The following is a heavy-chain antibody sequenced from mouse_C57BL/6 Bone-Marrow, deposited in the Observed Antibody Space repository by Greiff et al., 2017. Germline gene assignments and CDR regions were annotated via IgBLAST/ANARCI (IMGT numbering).Heavy chain of an antibody. CDR1: GYTFTSYW. CDR2: INPSNGGT. J-gene: IGHJ4*01. V-gene: IGHV1-53*01. CDR3: ASLDDYNGSSYDAMDY. Sequence: QVQLQQPGTELVKPGASVKLSCKASGYTFTSYWMHWVKQRPGQGLEWIGNINPSNGGTNYNEKFKSKATLTVDKSSSTAYMQLSSLTSEDSAVDYCASLDDYNGSSYDAMDYWGQGTSVTVSS. D-gene: IGHD1-1*01.